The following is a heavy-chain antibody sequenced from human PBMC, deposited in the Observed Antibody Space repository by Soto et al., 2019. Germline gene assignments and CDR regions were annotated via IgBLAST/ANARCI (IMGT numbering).Heavy chain of an antibody. CDR3: ARWVGGSMYDNSGKYDS. Sequence: QVQLVESGGGVVQPGRSLRLTCAASGFIFSGSGMHWVSQAPGKGLEWVALVSNDGIRKYYGDSVKGRFTISRDNAENTLYQQMNSLRAEDTAVYYCARWVGGSMYDNSGKYDSWGQGTLVTVSS. D-gene: IGHD3-22*01. CDR1: GFIFSGSG. J-gene: IGHJ5*01. CDR2: VSNDGIRK. V-gene: IGHV3-30*03.